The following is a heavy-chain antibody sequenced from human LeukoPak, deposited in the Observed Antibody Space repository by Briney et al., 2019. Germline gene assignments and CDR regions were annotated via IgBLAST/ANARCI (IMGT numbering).Heavy chain of an antibody. Sequence: PGGSLRLSCAASGFTFPNTWMSLVRQAPGKGLEWVGRIKSKTDGGTADYAAPGKGRFTISRDHSKNTMYLQMNSLKTEDTAVYYCITWRWFDPWGQGTLVTVSS. J-gene: IGHJ5*02. CDR1: GFTFPNTW. V-gene: IGHV3-15*01. CDR2: IKSKTDGGTA. CDR3: ITWRWFDP.